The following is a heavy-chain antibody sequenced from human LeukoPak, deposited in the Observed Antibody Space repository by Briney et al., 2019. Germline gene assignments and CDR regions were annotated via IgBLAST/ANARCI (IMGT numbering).Heavy chain of an antibody. CDR3: ATEQWLAPPPDS. Sequence: GGSLRLSCAASGVTFSKYWMLWVRQAPGKGLESVSRINTDGTVTTYADSVKGRFTVSRDNADNTMFLQMNSVRDEDTAVYYCATEQWLAPPPDSWGQGTPVTVSS. D-gene: IGHD6-19*01. CDR2: INTDGTVT. V-gene: IGHV3-74*01. CDR1: GVTFSKYW. J-gene: IGHJ4*02.